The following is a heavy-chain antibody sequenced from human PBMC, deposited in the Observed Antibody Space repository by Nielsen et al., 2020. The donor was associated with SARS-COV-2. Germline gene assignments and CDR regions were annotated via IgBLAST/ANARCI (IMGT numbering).Heavy chain of an antibody. V-gene: IGHV3-30*04. Sequence: GGSLRLSCAASGFTFSSYAMHWVRQAPGKGLEWVAVISYDGSNKYYADSVKGRFTISRDNSKNTLYLQMNSLRAEDTAVYYCARDPGRWLQLAPIHYYYGMDVWGQGTTVTVSS. J-gene: IGHJ6*02. CDR1: GFTFSSYA. D-gene: IGHD5-24*01. CDR2: ISYDGSNK. CDR3: ARDPGRWLQLAPIHYYYGMDV.